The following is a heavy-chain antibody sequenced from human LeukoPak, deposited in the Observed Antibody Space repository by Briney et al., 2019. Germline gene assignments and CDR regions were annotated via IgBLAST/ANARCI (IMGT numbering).Heavy chain of an antibody. CDR1: GFTFSSYA. CDR2: ISYDGSNK. J-gene: IGHJ4*02. V-gene: IGHV3-30-3*01. Sequence: GGSLRLSCAASGFTFSSYAMHWVRQAPGKGLEWVAVISYDGSNKYYADSVKGRFTISRDNSKNTLYLQMNSLRAEDTAVYYCARDLSGRQWLVPYYFDYWGQGTLVTVSS. CDR3: ARDLSGRQWLVPYYFDY. D-gene: IGHD6-19*01.